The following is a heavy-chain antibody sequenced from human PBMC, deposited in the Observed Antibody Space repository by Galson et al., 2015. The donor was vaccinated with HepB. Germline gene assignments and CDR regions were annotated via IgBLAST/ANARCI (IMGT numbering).Heavy chain of an antibody. J-gene: IGHJ4*02. Sequence: SVKVSCKASGGTFSSYAISWVRQAPGQGLEWMGRIIPILGIANYAQKFQGRVTITADKSTSTAYMELSSLRSEDTAVYYCARGPPYSGSPAFSWGQGTLVTVSS. D-gene: IGHD1-26*01. CDR3: ARGPPYSGSPAFS. V-gene: IGHV1-69*04. CDR2: IIPILGIA. CDR1: GGTFSSYA.